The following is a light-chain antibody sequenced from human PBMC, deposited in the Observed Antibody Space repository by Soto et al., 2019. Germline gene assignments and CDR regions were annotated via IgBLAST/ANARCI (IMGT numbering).Light chain of an antibody. CDR1: QGISSH. J-gene: IGKJ1*01. CDR3: QQYNSYS. Sequence: DIQMTQSPSYLSASVGDRVTITCRASQGISSHLAWYQQKPGKAPKLLIYAASTLQSGVPSRFSGSGSGTEFTLTISSLQPDDFATYYCQQYNSYSFGQGTKVDIK. V-gene: IGKV1-9*01. CDR2: AAS.